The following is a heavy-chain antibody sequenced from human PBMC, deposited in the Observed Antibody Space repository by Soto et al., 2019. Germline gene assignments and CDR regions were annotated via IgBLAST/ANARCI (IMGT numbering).Heavy chain of an antibody. J-gene: IGHJ6*02. CDR3: AGRVTADFAV. CDR2: INPNNGGT. Sequence: QVQLVQPGAEVMKPGASVKISCKASGFTSTRYSVHWVRQAPGQGPEWMGRINPNNGGTNYAQEFQGRSTMTRDTSTTIVYLDLSSLRSEDTAVYYCAGRVTADFAVWGQGTTVTVS. D-gene: IGHD3-16*02. CDR1: GFTSTRYS. V-gene: IGHV1-46*01.